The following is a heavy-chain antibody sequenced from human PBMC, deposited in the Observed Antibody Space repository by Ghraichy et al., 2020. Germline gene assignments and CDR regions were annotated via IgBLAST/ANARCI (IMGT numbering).Heavy chain of an antibody. V-gene: IGHV3-74*01. CDR2: IKTDGSTT. CDR3: STSPRADRGNY. D-gene: IGHD3-10*01. J-gene: IGHJ4*02. CDR1: GLTFSSYW. Sequence: SVKVSCAASGLTFSSYWMHWVRQAPGKGLEWVSHIKTDGSTTNYADSVRGRFTISRDNAKNTLYLQMNSLRADDTAVYYCSTSPRADRGNYWGQGTLVTVYS.